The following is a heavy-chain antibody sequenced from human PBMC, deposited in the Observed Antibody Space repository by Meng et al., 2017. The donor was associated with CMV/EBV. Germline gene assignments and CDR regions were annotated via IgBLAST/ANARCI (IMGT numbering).Heavy chain of an antibody. V-gene: IGHV2-5*01. Sequence: SGPTLVKPTQTLTLTCTFSGFSLSTSGVGVGWIRQPPGKAPEWLALIYWNDDKRYSPSLKSRLTITKDTSKNQVVLTMTNMDPVDTATYYCAHRQGYCSSTSCYYYYGMDVWGQGTTVTVSS. J-gene: IGHJ6*02. CDR1: GFSLSTSGVG. CDR3: AHRQGYCSSTSCYYYYGMDV. CDR2: IYWNDDK. D-gene: IGHD2-2*01.